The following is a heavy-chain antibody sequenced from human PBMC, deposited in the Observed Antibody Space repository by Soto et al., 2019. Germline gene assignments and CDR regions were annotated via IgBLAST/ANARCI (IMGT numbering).Heavy chain of an antibody. D-gene: IGHD2-21*01. CDR3: ASFPGENSFFY. J-gene: IGHJ4*02. V-gene: IGHV3-33*01. CDR2: IWYDGSNK. Sequence: QVQLVESGGGVVQPGRSLRLSCAASGFTFSSYGMHWVRQAPGKGLEWVAVIWYDGSNKYYADSVKGRFTISRDNSKNTLYLQMNSLRAEDTAVYYCASFPGENSFFYWGQGTLVTVSS. CDR1: GFTFSSYG.